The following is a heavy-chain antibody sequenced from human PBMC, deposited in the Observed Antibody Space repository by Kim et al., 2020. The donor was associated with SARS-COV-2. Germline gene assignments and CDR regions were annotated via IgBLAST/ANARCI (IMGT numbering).Heavy chain of an antibody. J-gene: IGHJ3*02. Sequence: SETLSLTCTVSGGSISSGGYYWSWIRQHPGKGLEWIGYIYYSGSTYYNPSLKSRVTISVDTSKNQFSLKLSSVTAADTAVYYCARGLLDTAMVRGAFDIWGQGTMVTVSS. D-gene: IGHD5-18*01. CDR3: ARGLLDTAMVRGAFDI. CDR2: IYYSGST. V-gene: IGHV4-31*03. CDR1: GGSISSGGYY.